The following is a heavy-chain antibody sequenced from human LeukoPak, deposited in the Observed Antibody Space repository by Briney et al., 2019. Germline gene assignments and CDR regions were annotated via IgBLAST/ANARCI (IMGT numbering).Heavy chain of an antibody. CDR3: ANTLTSQLVDAFDI. CDR1: GFTFSSYG. D-gene: IGHD6-13*01. V-gene: IGHV3-30*02. J-gene: IGHJ3*02. CDR2: IRYDGSNK. Sequence: GGSLRLSCAASGFTFSSYGMHWVRQAPGKGLEWVAFIRYDGSNKYYADSVKGRFTISRDNSKNTLYLQMNSLRAEDTAVYYCANTLTSQLVDAFDIWGQGTMVTVSS.